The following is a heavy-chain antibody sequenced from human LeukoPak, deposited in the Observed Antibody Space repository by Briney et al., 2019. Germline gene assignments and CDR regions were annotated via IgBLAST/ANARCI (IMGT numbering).Heavy chain of an antibody. CDR2: IRSDESDK. V-gene: IGHV3-30*02. Sequence: GGSLRLSCAASGFTFSNYGMHWVRQVPGKGLEWVAFIRSDESDKYYAESVKGRFTIARDNFMNTLYLQMNSLRPEDTAVYFCAKDVRKSSSSGGTFDSWGQGTLVSVSS. CDR3: AKDVRKSSSSGGTFDS. J-gene: IGHJ4*02. CDR1: GFTFSNYG. D-gene: IGHD3-10*01.